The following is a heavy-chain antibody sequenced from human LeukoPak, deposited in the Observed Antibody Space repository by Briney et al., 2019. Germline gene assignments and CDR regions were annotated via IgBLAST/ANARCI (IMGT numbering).Heavy chain of an antibody. Sequence: GGSLRLSCAASAFTFSSYGMHWVRQAPGKGLEWVAVIWYDGINKYYADSVKGRFTISRDNSKNTLYLQMNGLRAEDTAVYYCARGMVGATYFDYWGQGTLVTVSS. CDR2: IWYDGINK. V-gene: IGHV3-33*01. CDR3: ARGMVGATYFDY. CDR1: AFTFSSYG. J-gene: IGHJ4*02. D-gene: IGHD1-26*01.